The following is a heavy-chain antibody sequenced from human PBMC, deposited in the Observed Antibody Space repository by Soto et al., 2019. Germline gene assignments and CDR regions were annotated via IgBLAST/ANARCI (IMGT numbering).Heavy chain of an antibody. CDR1: GYTFTGYY. J-gene: IGHJ6*02. CDR2: INPNSGGT. Sequence: ASVKVSCKASGYTFTGYYMHWVRQAPGQGLEWMGWINPNSGGTNYAQKLQGRVTMTRDTSISTAYMELSRPRSDDTAVYYCASQGQLVRVIYYYGMDVWGQGTTVTVSS. CDR3: ASQGQLVRVIYYYGMDV. V-gene: IGHV1-2*02. D-gene: IGHD6-6*01.